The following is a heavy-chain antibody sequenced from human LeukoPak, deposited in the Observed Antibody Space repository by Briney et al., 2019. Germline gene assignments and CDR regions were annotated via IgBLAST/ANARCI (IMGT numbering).Heavy chain of an antibody. D-gene: IGHD3-10*01. V-gene: IGHV3-33*01. CDR2: IWYDGSNK. CDR3: ARGLYYYGSGTLDY. CDR1: GFTFSSYG. J-gene: IGHJ4*02. Sequence: GGSLRLSCAASGFTFSSYGMHWVRQAPGKGLEWVAVIWYDGSNKYYADSVKGRFTISRDNSKNTLYLQMNSLRAEDTAEYYCARGLYYYGSGTLDYWGQGTLVTDSS.